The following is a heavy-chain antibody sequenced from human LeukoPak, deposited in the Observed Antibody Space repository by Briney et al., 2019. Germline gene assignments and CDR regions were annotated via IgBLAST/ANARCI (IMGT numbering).Heavy chain of an antibody. CDR2: IYYSGST. CDR1: GGSISSYY. Sequence: PSETLSLTCTVSGGSISSYYWSWIRQPPGKGLEWIGYIYYSGSTNYNPSLKSRVTISVDTSKNQFSLKLSSVTAADTAVYYCARGKRADYWGQGTLATVSS. J-gene: IGHJ4*02. CDR3: ARGKRADY. V-gene: IGHV4-59*01. D-gene: IGHD1-1*01.